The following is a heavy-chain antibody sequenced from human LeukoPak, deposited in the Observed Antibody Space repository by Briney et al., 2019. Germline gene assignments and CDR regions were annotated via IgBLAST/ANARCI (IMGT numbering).Heavy chain of an antibody. Sequence: SETLSLTCALSGGSFSGYSRSWIRQAPGKGLEWVSAINHSGSTYYNPSLKSRFTISVDTSKNPFSLKMSCVTAADTAVYYCARAVRGYSGSKYYFDYWGQGTLVTVSS. V-gene: IGHV4-34*01. D-gene: IGHD5-12*01. J-gene: IGHJ4*02. CDR2: INHSGST. CDR3: ARAVRGYSGSKYYFDY. CDR1: GGSFSGYS.